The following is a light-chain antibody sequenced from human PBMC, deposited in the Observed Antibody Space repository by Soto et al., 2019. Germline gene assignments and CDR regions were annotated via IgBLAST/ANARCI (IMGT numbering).Light chain of an antibody. CDR1: SSDVGSYNR. V-gene: IGLV2-14*01. Sequence: QSALTQPASVSGSPRQSITISCTGTSSDVGSYNRVSWYQQPPGTAPKLIIYEVRNRPSGVSNRFSGSKSGNTAYLTISGLQAEDEADYFCNSYTTSSTYVFGTGTKVTVL. J-gene: IGLJ1*01. CDR2: EVR. CDR3: NSYTTSSTYV.